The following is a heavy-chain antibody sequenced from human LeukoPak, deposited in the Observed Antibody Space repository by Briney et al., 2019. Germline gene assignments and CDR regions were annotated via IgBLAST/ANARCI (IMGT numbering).Heavy chain of an antibody. D-gene: IGHD3-10*01. Sequence: GGSLRLPYAASGFTFSSYWMHWVRQAPGKGLMWVSRMKSDGSSTSYADSVKGRFTISRDNAKNTLYLQMNSLRAEDTAVYYCAVRQGGSYTGESDYWGQGTLVTVSS. CDR1: GFTFSSYW. V-gene: IGHV3-74*01. CDR3: AVRQGGSYTGESDY. CDR2: MKSDGSST. J-gene: IGHJ4*02.